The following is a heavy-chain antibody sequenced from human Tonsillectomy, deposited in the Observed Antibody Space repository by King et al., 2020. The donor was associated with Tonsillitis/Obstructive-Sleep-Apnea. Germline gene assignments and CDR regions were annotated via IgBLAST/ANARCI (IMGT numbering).Heavy chain of an antibody. CDR3: AMLDHYYDSSSSR. Sequence: QLVQSGAEVKKPGASVKVSCKTSGYTFNGYYIHWVRQAPGQGLEWMGWVNPNSGGTSYAQKFQDRVTMTSDTSITTAYMELSRLRSDDTAVYYCAMLDHYYDSSSSRWGQGALVTVSS. D-gene: IGHD3-22*01. V-gene: IGHV1-2*02. CDR1: GYTFNGYY. CDR2: VNPNSGGT. J-gene: IGHJ1*01.